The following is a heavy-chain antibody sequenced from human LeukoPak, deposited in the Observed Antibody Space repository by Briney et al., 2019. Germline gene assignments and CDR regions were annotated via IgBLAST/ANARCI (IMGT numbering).Heavy chain of an antibody. D-gene: IGHD2-15*01. CDR2: ISSSSSYI. V-gene: IGHV3-21*01. J-gene: IGHJ4*02. Sequence: GGSLRLSCAASGFTFSSYSMNWVRQAPGKGLEWVSSISSSSSYIYYADSVKGRFTISRDNAKNSLYLQMNSLRADDTAVYYCARGSGGSCYQSADYWGQGTLVTVSS. CDR1: GFTFSSYS. CDR3: ARGSGGSCYQSADY.